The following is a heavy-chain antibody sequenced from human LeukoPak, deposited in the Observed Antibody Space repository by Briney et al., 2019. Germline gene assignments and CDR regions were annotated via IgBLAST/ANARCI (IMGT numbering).Heavy chain of an antibody. CDR1: GFTFSSYW. V-gene: IGHV3-74*01. D-gene: IGHD6-19*01. J-gene: IGHJ4*02. Sequence: GGSLRLSCAASGFTFSSYWMHWVRQAPGKGLVWVSRINSDGSSTSYADSVKGRFTISRDNAKNTLYLQMNSLRAEDTAVYYCAKASIAVAAVDYWGQGTLVTVSS. CDR2: INSDGSST. CDR3: AKASIAVAAVDY.